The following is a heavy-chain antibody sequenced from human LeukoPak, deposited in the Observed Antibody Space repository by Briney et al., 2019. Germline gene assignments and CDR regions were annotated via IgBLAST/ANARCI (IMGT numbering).Heavy chain of an antibody. CDR3: ARLLWFGEFDP. CDR1: GGSISSSSYY. CDR2: IYYSGST. V-gene: IGHV4-39*01. Sequence: SETLSLTCTVSGGSISSSSYYWGWIRQPPGKGLEGIGSIYYSGSTYYNPSLKSRVTISVDTSKNQFSLKLSSVTAADTAVYYCARLLWFGEFDPWGQGTLVTVSS. J-gene: IGHJ5*02. D-gene: IGHD3-10*01.